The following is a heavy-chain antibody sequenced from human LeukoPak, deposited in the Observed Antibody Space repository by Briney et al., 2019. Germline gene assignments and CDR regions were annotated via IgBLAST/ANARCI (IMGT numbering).Heavy chain of an antibody. Sequence: PGGSLRLSCAASGFTFSSYSMNWVRQAPGKGLEWVSSISSSSSYIYYADSVKGRFTISRDNAKNSLYLQMNSLRAEDTAVYYCARGYDYGGNSEGSFDYWGQGTPVTVSS. V-gene: IGHV3-21*01. CDR2: ISSSSSYI. J-gene: IGHJ4*02. CDR3: ARGYDYGGNSEGSFDY. CDR1: GFTFSSYS. D-gene: IGHD4-23*01.